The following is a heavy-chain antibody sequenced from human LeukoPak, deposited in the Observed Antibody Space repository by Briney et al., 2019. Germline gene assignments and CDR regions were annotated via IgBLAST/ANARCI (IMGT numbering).Heavy chain of an antibody. Sequence: GGSLRLSCAASGFTFSSYGMHWVRQAPGKGLDWVAFIRYDGSNKYCADSVKGRFTVSRDNSKNTLYLQMNSLRAEDTAVYYCAKDKSHYGDYSYMDVWGKGTTVTVSS. J-gene: IGHJ6*03. CDR1: GFTFSSYG. D-gene: IGHD4-17*01. CDR2: IRYDGSNK. CDR3: AKDKSHYGDYSYMDV. V-gene: IGHV3-30*02.